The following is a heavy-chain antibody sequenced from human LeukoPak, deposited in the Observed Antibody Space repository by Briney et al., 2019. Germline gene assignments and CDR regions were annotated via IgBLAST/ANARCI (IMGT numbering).Heavy chain of an antibody. J-gene: IGHJ6*02. CDR2: INPSGGST. CDR3: ARHSSGWYVGYYYYYGMDV. Sequence: ASVKVSCKASGYTFTSYYMHWVRQAPGQGLEWMGIINPSGGSTSYAQKFQGRVTMTRNTSISTAYMELSSLRSEDTAVYYCARHSSGWYVGYYYYYGMDVWGQGTSVTVSS. V-gene: IGHV1-46*01. CDR1: GYTFTSYY. D-gene: IGHD6-19*01.